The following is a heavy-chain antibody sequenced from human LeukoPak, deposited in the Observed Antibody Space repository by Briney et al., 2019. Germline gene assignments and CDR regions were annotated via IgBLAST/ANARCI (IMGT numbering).Heavy chain of an antibody. CDR1: GFAFSSYA. V-gene: IGHV3-23*01. CDR2: ISGSGGST. Sequence: GGSLRLSCAASGFAFSSYAMSWVRQAPGKGLEWVSAISGSGGSTYYADSVKGRFTISRDNSKNTLYLQMNSLRAEDTAVYYCAKVVRGVIGFDYWGQGTLVTVSS. J-gene: IGHJ4*02. CDR3: AKVVRGVIGFDY. D-gene: IGHD3-10*01.